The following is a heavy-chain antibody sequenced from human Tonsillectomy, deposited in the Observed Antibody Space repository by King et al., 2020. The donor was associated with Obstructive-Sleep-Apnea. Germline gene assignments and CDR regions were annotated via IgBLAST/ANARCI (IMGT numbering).Heavy chain of an antibody. V-gene: IGHV4-38-2*02. CDR3: ATAHILTGPDYY. D-gene: IGHD3-9*01. Sequence: QLQESGPGLVKPSETLSLTCTVSGYSISSGYYWGWIRQPPGKGLEWIGSIYHSGSTYYNPSLKSRVTISVDTSKNQFSPKLSSVTAADTAVYYCATAHILTGPDYYWGQGTLVTVSS. CDR1: GYSISSGYY. CDR2: IYHSGST. J-gene: IGHJ4*02.